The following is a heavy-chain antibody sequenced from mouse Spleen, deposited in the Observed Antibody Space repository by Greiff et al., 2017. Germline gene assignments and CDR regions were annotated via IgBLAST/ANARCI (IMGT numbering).Heavy chain of an antibody. CDR2: IDPSDSYT. Sequence: VQLQQPGAELVKPGASVKLSCKASGYTFTSYWMQWVKQRPGQGLEWIGEIDPSDSYTNYNQKFKGKATLTVDTSSSTAYMQLSSLTSEDSAVYYCASPNWFDYWGQGTTLTVSS. D-gene: IGHD4-1*01. CDR1: GYTFTSYW. CDR3: ASPNWFDY. J-gene: IGHJ2*01. V-gene: IGHV1-50*01.